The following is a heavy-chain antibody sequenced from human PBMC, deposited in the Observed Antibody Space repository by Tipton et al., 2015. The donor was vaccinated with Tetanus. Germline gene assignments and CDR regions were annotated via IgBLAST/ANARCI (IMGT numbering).Heavy chain of an antibody. CDR2: IYYSGTS. CDR1: GASISRSDYY. V-gene: IGHV4-39*07. Sequence: TLSLTCTVSGASISRSDYYWGWIRQAPGKGLEGIGSIYYSGTSYYNPSLKSRVTMSVDTSKNQFSLRMPYVTAADTAVYYCVRGRGLGAYSYGFEYWGRGALVTVSS. D-gene: IGHD5-18*01. J-gene: IGHJ4*02. CDR3: VRGRGLGAYSYGFEY.